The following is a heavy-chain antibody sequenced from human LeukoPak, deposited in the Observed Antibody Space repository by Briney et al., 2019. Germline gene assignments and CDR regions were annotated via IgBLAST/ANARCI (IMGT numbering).Heavy chain of an antibody. Sequence: SVKVSCKASGGTFSSYAISWVRQAPGQGLEWMGGIIPIFGTANYAQKFQGRVTITTDESTSTAYMELSSLRSEDTAVYYCARDSRHYYGSGSSYGMDVWGQGTTVTVSS. CDR3: ARDSRHYYGSGSSYGMDV. CDR1: GGTFSSYA. V-gene: IGHV1-69*05. J-gene: IGHJ6*02. CDR2: IIPIFGTA. D-gene: IGHD3-10*01.